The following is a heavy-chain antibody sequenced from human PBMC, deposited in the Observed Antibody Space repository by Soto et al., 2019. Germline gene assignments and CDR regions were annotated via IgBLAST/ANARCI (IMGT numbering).Heavy chain of an antibody. CDR3: AYGSGSYYDY. CDR1: GGSISSYY. Sequence: SETLSLTCTVSGGSISSYYWSWIRQPPGKGLEWIGYIYYSGSTNYNPSPKSRVTISVDTSKNQFSLKLSSVTAADTAVYYCAYGSGSYYDYWGQRTLVIVSS. V-gene: IGHV4-59*01. J-gene: IGHJ4*02. D-gene: IGHD3-10*01. CDR2: IYYSGST.